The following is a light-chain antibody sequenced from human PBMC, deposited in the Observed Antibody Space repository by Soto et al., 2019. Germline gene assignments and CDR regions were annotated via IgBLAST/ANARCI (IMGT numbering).Light chain of an antibody. CDR2: GAS. V-gene: IGKV3-20*01. Sequence: ESVLTQSPGTLSLSRGEKATLSCRASQSVSSSYLAWYQQKPGQAPRLLIYGASSRATGIPDRFSGSGSGTDFTLTASRLEPEDFAVYYCQQFGSSSWTFGQGTKVDIK. CDR3: QQFGSSSWT. J-gene: IGKJ1*01. CDR1: QSVSSSY.